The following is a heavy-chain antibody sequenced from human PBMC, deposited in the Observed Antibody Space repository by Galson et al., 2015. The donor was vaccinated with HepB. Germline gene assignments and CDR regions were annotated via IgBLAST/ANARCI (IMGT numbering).Heavy chain of an antibody. CDR2: INPNSGGT. V-gene: IGHV1-2*06. CDR1: GYTFTGYY. CDR3: ARPESYCTGGVCYGRAYDY. D-gene: IGHD2-8*02. Sequence: QSGAEVKKPGASVKVSCKASGYTFTGYYMHWVRQAPGQGLEWMGRINPNSGGTNYAQKFQGRVTMTRDTSISTAYMELSRLRSDDTAVYYCARPESYCTGGVCYGRAYDYWGQGTLVTVSS. J-gene: IGHJ4*02.